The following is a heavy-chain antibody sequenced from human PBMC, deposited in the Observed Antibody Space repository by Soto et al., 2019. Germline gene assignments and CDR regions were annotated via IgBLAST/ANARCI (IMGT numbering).Heavy chain of an antibody. V-gene: IGHV3-23*01. CDR3: ARRAFGSSRAFDL. D-gene: IGHD6-6*01. J-gene: IGHJ3*01. CDR2: ISASGGLT. Sequence: VQLLESGGALVQPGGSLRLSCAASGFAFSSYPLSWVRQAPEKGLEWVSGISASGGLTYNADSVKGRFTISRDNSKNPLYLQMKSLRAEDTAVYFCARRAFGSSRAFDLWGQGTVVTVAS. CDR1: GFAFSSYP.